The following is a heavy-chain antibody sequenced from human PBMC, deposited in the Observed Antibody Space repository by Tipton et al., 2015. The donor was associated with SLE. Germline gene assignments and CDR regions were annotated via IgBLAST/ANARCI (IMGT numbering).Heavy chain of an antibody. CDR3: ARLIAAAVNFDY. D-gene: IGHD6-13*01. CDR1: GGSVSSDSYY. V-gene: IGHV4-39*01. Sequence: TLSLTCTVSGGSVSSDSYYWGWIRQPPGKGLEWIGSIYYGGSTYYNPSLKSRVTISVDTSKNQFSLKLSSVTAADTAVYYCARLIAAAVNFDYWGQGTLVTVSS. J-gene: IGHJ4*02. CDR2: IYYGGST.